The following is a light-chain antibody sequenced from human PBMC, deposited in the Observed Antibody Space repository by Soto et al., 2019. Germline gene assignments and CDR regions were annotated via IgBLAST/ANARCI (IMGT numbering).Light chain of an antibody. Sequence: DIQMTQSPSSLSASVGDRVTIACQSSHDVSRNLNWFQQKPWEAPKLLIYDASNLERGVPSRFSGSGSGTDFTLTISSLQPEDVARYYCQQYNSMLSFGGGTEVEMK. CDR1: HDVSRN. CDR2: DAS. CDR3: QQYNSMLS. V-gene: IGKV1-33*01. J-gene: IGKJ4*01.